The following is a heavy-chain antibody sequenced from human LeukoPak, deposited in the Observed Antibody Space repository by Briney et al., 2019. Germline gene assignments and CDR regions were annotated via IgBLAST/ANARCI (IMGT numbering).Heavy chain of an antibody. CDR3: ARGFEGSGNWFDP. CDR2: IIPIFGTA. D-gene: IGHD6-25*01. J-gene: IGHJ5*02. Sequence: ASVKVSCKASGGTFISYAISWVRQAPGQGLEWMGGIIPIFGTANYAQKFQGRVTITADKSTSTAYMELSSLRSEDTAVYYCARGFEGSGNWFDPWGQGTLVTVSS. CDR1: GGTFISYA. V-gene: IGHV1-69*06.